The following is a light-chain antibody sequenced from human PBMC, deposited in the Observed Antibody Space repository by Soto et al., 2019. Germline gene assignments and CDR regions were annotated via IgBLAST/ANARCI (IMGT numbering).Light chain of an antibody. J-gene: IGKJ2*01. V-gene: IGKV4-1*01. CDR1: QTVLHTSYNKDF. Sequence: DIVMTQSPDSLSVSLGERATINCKSNQTVLHTSYNKDFLAWYQQKAGQPPKLLFYWASTRESGVPARFSGGGSGIDFSLTISSLQPEDVAVYYCQQYYSSVTFGQGTKLEIK. CDR2: WAS. CDR3: QQYYSSVT.